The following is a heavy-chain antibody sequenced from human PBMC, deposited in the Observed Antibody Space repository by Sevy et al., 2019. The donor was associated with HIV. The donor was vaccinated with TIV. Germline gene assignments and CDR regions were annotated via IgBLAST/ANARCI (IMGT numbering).Heavy chain of an antibody. V-gene: IGHV3-23*01. Sequence: GGSLRLSCAASGFTFSKYSMSWVRQPPGTGLEWVSTLTFGCGEINYAGSVKGRFTISRDNSKSSVYLQMNNLRPEDTAVYYGAREGCTKPHDYWGQGTLVTVSS. CDR1: GFTFSKYS. CDR2: LTFGCGEI. J-gene: IGHJ4*02. D-gene: IGHD2-8*01. CDR3: AREGCTKPHDY.